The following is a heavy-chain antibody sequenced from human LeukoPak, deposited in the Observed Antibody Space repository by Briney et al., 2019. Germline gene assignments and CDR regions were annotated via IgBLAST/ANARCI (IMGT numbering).Heavy chain of an antibody. CDR2: ISGSGGST. CDR1: GFTFSSYA. J-gene: IGHJ4*02. V-gene: IGHV3-23*01. D-gene: IGHD3-9*01. CDR3: AKENCDILTGYPIDY. Sequence: GGSLRLSCAASGFTFSSYAMSWVRQGPGKGLEWVSAISGSGGSTDYADSVKGRLTISRDNSKNTLYLQMNSLRAEDTAVYYCAKENCDILTGYPIDYWGQGTLVTVSS.